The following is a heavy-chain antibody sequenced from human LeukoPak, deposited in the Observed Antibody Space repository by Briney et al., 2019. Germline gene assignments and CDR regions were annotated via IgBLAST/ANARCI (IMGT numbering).Heavy chain of an antibody. CDR2: IYYSGST. J-gene: IGHJ4*02. CDR3: ARDPSGWYYFDY. Sequence: PSETLSLTCTVSGGSISSYYWSWIRQPPGKGLEWIGYIYYSGSTNYNPSLKSRVTISVDTSKNQFSLKLSPVTAADTAVYYCARDPSGWYYFDYWGQGTLVTVSS. CDR1: GGSISSYY. D-gene: IGHD6-19*01. V-gene: IGHV4-59*12.